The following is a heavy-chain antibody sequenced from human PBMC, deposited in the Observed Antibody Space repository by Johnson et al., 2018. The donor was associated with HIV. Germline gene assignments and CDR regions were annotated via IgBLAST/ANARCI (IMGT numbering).Heavy chain of an antibody. J-gene: IGHJ3*02. CDR2: IGTAGDT. CDR3: ARDYSSPMGFAFDI. D-gene: IGHD6-13*01. CDR1: GFTFSSYD. Sequence: VLLVESGGGVVQPGGSLRLSCAASGFTFSSYDMHWVRQATGKGLEWVSAIGTAGDTYYPGSVKGRFTISRENAKNSLYLQMNSLRAEDTAVYYCARDYSSPMGFAFDIWGQGTMVTVSS. V-gene: IGHV3-13*01.